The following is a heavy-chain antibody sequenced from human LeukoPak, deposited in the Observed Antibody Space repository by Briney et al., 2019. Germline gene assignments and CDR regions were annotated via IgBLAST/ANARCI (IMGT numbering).Heavy chain of an antibody. V-gene: IGHV3-30*19. Sequence: GGSLRLSCAASGFTFSSYGMHWVRQAPGKGLEWVAVISYDGSNKYYADSVKGRFTISRDNSKNTLYLQMNSLRAEDTAVYYCARDGGIGSYYLNNFDYWGQGTLVTVSS. CDR2: ISYDGSNK. CDR3: ARDGGIGSYYLNNFDY. J-gene: IGHJ4*02. D-gene: IGHD1-26*01. CDR1: GFTFSSYG.